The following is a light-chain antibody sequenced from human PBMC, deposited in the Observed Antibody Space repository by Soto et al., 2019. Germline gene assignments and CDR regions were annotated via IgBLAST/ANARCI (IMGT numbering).Light chain of an antibody. CDR3: QQYNSY. J-gene: IGKJ2*01. Sequence: DIQMTQSPSTLSASVGDRVTITCRASQSISSWLAWYQQKPGKAPKLLIYKASSLESGVPSRFSGSGSGTELTLTISSLQPDDFATYYYQQYNSYFGQGTKLEIK. CDR1: QSISSW. CDR2: KAS. V-gene: IGKV1-5*03.